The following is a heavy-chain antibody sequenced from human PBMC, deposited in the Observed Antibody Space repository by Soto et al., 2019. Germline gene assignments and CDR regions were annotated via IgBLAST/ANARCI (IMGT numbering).Heavy chain of an antibody. CDR1: GFTFSDYW. CDR3: ARVEWELLGALDY. CDR2: INGDASSA. D-gene: IGHD1-26*01. Sequence: GGSLRLSCAASGFTFSDYWMHWVRQVPGQGLAWVSRINGDASSADYADSVKGRFTISRDNADNTLYLQMNSLRAEDTAVYYCARVEWELLGALDYWGQGTLVTVSS. J-gene: IGHJ4*02. V-gene: IGHV3-74*01.